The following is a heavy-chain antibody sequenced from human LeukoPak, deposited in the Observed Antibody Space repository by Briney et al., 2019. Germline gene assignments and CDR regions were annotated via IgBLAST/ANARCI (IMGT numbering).Heavy chain of an antibody. CDR1: GFTFSNYG. D-gene: IGHD2-21*02. Sequence: GGSLRPSCAASGFTFSNYGMSWVRQAPGKGLEWVSVISGSGGTTYYADSVKGRFTISRDNSKNTLYLQMNSLRAEDTSLYYCAKGRLDYGDYYVDDWGQGTLVTVSS. V-gene: IGHV3-23*01. CDR3: AKGRLDYGDYYVDD. J-gene: IGHJ4*02. CDR2: ISGSGGTT.